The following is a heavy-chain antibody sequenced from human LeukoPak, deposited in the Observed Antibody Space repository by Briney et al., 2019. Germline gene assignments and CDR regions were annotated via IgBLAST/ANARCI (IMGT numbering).Heavy chain of an antibody. J-gene: IGHJ3*02. CDR3: ARGSDVAFDI. CDR1: GGSFSGYY. V-gene: IGHV4-34*01. CDR2: INHSGST. Sequence: SETLSLTCAVYGGSFSGYYWSWIRQPPGKGLEWIGEINHSGSTNYNPSLKSRVTISVDTSKNQFSLKLSSVTAAGTAVYYCARGSDVAFDIWGQGTMVTVSS.